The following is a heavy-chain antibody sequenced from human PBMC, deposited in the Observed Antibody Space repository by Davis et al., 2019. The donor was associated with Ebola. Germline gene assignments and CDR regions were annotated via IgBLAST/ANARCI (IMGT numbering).Heavy chain of an antibody. CDR2: ISAYNGNT. D-gene: IGHD1-26*01. V-gene: IGHV1-18*01. CDR3: ARVVLWELLNYYYGMDV. CDR1: GYTFTSYG. J-gene: IGHJ6*02. Sequence: ASVKVSCKASGYTFTSYGISWVRQAPGQGLEWMGWISAYNGNTNYAQKLQGRVTMTTDTSTSTAYMELRSLRSDDTAVYYCARVVLWELLNYYYGMDVWGQGTTVTVSS.